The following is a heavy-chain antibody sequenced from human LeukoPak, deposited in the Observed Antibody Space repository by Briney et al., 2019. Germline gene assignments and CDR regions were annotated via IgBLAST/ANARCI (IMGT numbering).Heavy chain of an antibody. CDR1: GGSISSSSYY. Sequence: LSLTCTVSGGSISSSSYYWGWIRQTPGKGLEWLSYISGSSTDISYADSVKGRITISRDNAKNSLYLQMNSLRAEDTGVYFCVKGSGRNGGIWGQGTLVTVSS. CDR2: ISGSSTDI. CDR3: VKGSGRNGGI. J-gene: IGHJ4*02. V-gene: IGHV3-11*04. D-gene: IGHD1-14*01.